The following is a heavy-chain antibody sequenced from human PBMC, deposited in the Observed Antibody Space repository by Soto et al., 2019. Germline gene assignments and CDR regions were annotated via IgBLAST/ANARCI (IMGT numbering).Heavy chain of an antibody. CDR1: GFTFSSYS. V-gene: IGHV3-21*04. Sequence: GGSLRLSCAASGFTFSSYSMNWVRQAPGKGLEWVSSISSSSYIYYADSVQGRFTISRDNAKNSLFLQMNSLRAEDTAVYYCARVFLTVAARPDFYLAVWGKGTTVTVYS. CDR2: ISSSSYI. CDR3: ARVFLTVAARPDFYLAV. J-gene: IGHJ6*03. D-gene: IGHD6-6*01.